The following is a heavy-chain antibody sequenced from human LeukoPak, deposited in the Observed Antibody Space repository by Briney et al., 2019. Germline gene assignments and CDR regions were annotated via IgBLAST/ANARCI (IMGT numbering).Heavy chain of an antibody. Sequence: GASVKVSCKASVYTFTSYGISWVRQARGQGLEWMGWISAYNGNTNYAQKLQGRVSMTTDTSTSTAYMELRSLRSDDTAVYYCARLVAAGSTLFDYWGQGTLVTVSS. D-gene: IGHD6-13*01. CDR2: ISAYNGNT. CDR1: VYTFTSYG. CDR3: ARLVAAGSTLFDY. V-gene: IGHV1-18*01. J-gene: IGHJ4*02.